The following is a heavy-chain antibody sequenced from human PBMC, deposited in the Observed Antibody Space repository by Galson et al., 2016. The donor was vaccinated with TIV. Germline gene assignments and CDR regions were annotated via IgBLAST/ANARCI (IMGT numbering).Heavy chain of an antibody. CDR2: INGDGSQK. Sequence: SLRLSCAASDFTFSTFWMAWVRQAPGNGLEWVALINGDGSQKYYVDSVKGRFTTSRDNTKKSLYLQINNLRAEDTALYYCVRDPGWGGLDYWGQGALVIVSS. D-gene: IGHD3-10*01. V-gene: IGHV3-7*03. CDR1: DFTFSTFW. J-gene: IGHJ4*02. CDR3: VRDPGWGGLDY.